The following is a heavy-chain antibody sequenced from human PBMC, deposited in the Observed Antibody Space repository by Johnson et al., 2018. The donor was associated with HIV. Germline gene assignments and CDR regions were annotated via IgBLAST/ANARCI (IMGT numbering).Heavy chain of an antibody. CDR1: GFTFDDYA. Sequence: QVQLVESGGGLVQPGRSLRLSCAASGFTFDDYAMHWVRQAPGKGLEWVAFIQSDGKIKFYADSVKGRFTISRDNSKNSFYIQMHSLRAEDTAVYYCAKDVDSSRWWRAFDMWGQGTMVSVSS. V-gene: IGHV3-30*02. CDR3: AKDVDSSRWWRAFDM. D-gene: IGHD6-13*01. CDR2: IQSDGKIK. J-gene: IGHJ3*02.